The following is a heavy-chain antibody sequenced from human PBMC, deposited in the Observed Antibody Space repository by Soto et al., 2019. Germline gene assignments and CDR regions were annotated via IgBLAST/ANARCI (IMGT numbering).Heavy chain of an antibody. CDR1: GFTFSSYG. CDR2: IWYDGSNK. Sequence: GSLRLSCAASGFTFSSYGMHWVRQAPGKGLEWVAVIWYDGSNKYYADSVKGRFTISRDNSKNTLYLQMNSLRAEDTAVYYCARDLDIAVAGIDYWGQGTLVTVSS. V-gene: IGHV3-33*01. J-gene: IGHJ4*02. D-gene: IGHD6-19*01. CDR3: ARDLDIAVAGIDY.